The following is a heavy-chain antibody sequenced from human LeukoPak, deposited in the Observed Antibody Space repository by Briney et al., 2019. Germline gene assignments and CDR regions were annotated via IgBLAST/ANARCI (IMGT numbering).Heavy chain of an antibody. V-gene: IGHV4-59*01. J-gene: IGHJ5*02. CDR2: IYYSGST. D-gene: IGHD3-22*01. CDR3: AGADYYDSSYWFDP. Sequence: SETLSLTCTVSGGSISSYYWSWIRQPPGKGLDWIGYIYYSGSTNYNPSLKSRVTISVDTSKNQFSLKLSSVTAADTAVYYCAGADYYDSSYWFDPWGQGTLVTVSS. CDR1: GGSISSYY.